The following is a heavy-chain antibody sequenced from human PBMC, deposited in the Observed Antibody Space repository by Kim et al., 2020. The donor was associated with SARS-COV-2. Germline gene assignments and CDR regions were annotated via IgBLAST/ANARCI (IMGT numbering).Heavy chain of an antibody. CDR3: ARARGGYFDWLSRPQFDY. CDR2: INHSGST. D-gene: IGHD3-9*01. CDR1: GGSFSGYY. Sequence: SETLSLTCAVYGGSFSGYYWSWIRQPPGKGLEWIGEINHSGSTNYNPSLKSRVTISVDTSKNQFSLKLSSVTAADTAVYYCARARGGYFDWLSRPQFDYWGQGTLVTVSS. J-gene: IGHJ4*02. V-gene: IGHV4-34*01.